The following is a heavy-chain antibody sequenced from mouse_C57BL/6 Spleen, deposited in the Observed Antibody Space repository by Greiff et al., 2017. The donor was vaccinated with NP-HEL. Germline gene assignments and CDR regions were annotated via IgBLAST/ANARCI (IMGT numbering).Heavy chain of an antibody. Sequence: EVQLQQSGPVLVKPGASVKMSCKASGYTFTDYYMNWVKQSHGKSLEWIGVINPYNGGTSYNQKFKGKATLTVDKSSSTAYMELNSLTSEDSAVYDCARDYYAMDYWGQGTSVTVSS. CDR3: ARDYYAMDY. CDR1: GYTFTDYY. CDR2: INPYNGGT. V-gene: IGHV1-19*01. J-gene: IGHJ4*01.